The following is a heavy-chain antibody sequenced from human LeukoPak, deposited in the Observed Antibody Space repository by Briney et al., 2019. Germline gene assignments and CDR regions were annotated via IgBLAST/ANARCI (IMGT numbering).Heavy chain of an antibody. J-gene: IGHJ3*02. CDR2: IYHSGST. D-gene: IGHD3-3*01. Sequence: PSETLSLTCAVYGGSFSGYYWSWIRQPPGKGLEWIGYIYHSGSTNYNPSLKSRVTISVDTSKNQFSLKLSSVTAADTAVYYCARMGYYDFWSGYPDAFDIWGQGTMVTVSS. CDR3: ARMGYYDFWSGYPDAFDI. CDR1: GGSFSGYY. V-gene: IGHV4-59*08.